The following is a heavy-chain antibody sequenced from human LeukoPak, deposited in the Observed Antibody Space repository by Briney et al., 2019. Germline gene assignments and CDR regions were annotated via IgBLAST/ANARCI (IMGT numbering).Heavy chain of an antibody. Sequence: PGGSLRLSCAASGFTFSSYGMHWVRQAPGKGLEWVAIIWHDGNIKYYADSVKGRFIVSRDNYKNTVFLQMNSLRGEDTAVYYCARVGSGSYFLDAFDIWGQGTMVSVSS. V-gene: IGHV3-33*08. CDR3: ARVGSGSYFLDAFDI. D-gene: IGHD1-26*01. J-gene: IGHJ3*02. CDR2: IWHDGNIK. CDR1: GFTFSSYG.